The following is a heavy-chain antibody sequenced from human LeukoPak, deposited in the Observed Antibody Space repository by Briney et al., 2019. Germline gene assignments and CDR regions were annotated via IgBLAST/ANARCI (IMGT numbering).Heavy chain of an antibody. Sequence: SETLSLTCTVSGVSINSYYWSWIRQPPEKGLEWIGYIYYSGSTNYNPSLKSRLTISVDTSKNQFSLKLSSVTAADTAVYYCARSYGDYITGAYAFDVWGQGTMVTVSS. CDR2: IYYSGST. J-gene: IGHJ3*01. CDR1: GVSINSYY. CDR3: ARSYGDYITGAYAFDV. D-gene: IGHD4-17*01. V-gene: IGHV4-59*08.